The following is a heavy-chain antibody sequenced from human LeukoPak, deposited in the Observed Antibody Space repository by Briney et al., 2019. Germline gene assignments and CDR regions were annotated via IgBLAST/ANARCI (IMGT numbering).Heavy chain of an antibody. D-gene: IGHD1-26*01. CDR3: AAVGPYYYYSMDV. Sequence: GASVKVSCKASGFTFTSSAMQWVRQARGQRLEWIGWIVVGSGNTNYAQKFQERVTITRGMSTSTAYMELSSLRSEDTAVYYCAAVGPYYYYSMDVWGQGTTVTVSS. V-gene: IGHV1-58*02. CDR2: IVVGSGNT. J-gene: IGHJ6*02. CDR1: GFTFTSSA.